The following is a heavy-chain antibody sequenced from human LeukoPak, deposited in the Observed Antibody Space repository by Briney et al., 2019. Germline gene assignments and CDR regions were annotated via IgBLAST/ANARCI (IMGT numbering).Heavy chain of an antibody. CDR1: GGSFSGYY. D-gene: IGHD5-18*01. V-gene: IGHV4-34*01. CDR3: ARERGYANWFDP. CDR2: INHSGST. Sequence: SETLSLTCAVYGGSFSGYYWSWIRQHPGKGLEWIGEINHSGSTNYNPSLKSRVTISVDTSKNQFSLKLSSVTAADTAVYYCARERGYANWFDPWGQGTLVTVSS. J-gene: IGHJ5*02.